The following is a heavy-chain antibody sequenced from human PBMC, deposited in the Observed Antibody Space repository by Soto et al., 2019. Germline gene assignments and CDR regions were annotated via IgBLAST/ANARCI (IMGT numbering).Heavy chain of an antibody. J-gene: IGHJ3*01. CDR1: GFTFSSFA. V-gene: IGHV3-30*03. Sequence: QELLVESGGGVVQPGKSLRLSCAASGFTFSSFAMHWVRQAPGKGLEWVSVISFNGLSQFYPDSIRGRFTISRDNSKNTLYLQLDSRRPDETAVYYCARGGRGLRGAFDVWGQGTEVSVS. CDR2: ISFNGLSQ. D-gene: IGHD3-16*01. CDR3: ARGGRGLRGAFDV.